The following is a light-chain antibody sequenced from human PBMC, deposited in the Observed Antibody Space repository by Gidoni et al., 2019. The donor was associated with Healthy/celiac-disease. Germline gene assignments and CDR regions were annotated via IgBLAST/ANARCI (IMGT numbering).Light chain of an antibody. V-gene: IGKV1-8*01. CDR2: AAS. CDR1: QGISSY. CDR3: QQYYSYPRT. Sequence: LRITQSPSSFSASTGDRVTITCRASQGISSYLAWYQQKPGKAPKLLIYAASTLQSGVPSRFSGSGSGTDFTLTISCLQSEDFATYYCQQYYSYPRTFXQXTKVEIK. J-gene: IGKJ1*01.